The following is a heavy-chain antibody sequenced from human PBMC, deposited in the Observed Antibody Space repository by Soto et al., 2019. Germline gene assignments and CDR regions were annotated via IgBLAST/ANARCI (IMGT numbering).Heavy chain of an antibody. CDR2: INPNSGGT. D-gene: IGHD2-15*01. J-gene: IGHJ5*02. CDR3: ARPRYCSGGSCFKVWLDP. Sequence: ASVKVSCKASGYTFTGYYMHWVRQAPGQGLEWMGWINPNSGGTNYAQKFQGRVTMTRDTSISTAYMELSRLRSDDTAVYYCARPRYCSGGSCFKVWLDPWGQGTLVTVSS. V-gene: IGHV1-2*02. CDR1: GYTFTGYY.